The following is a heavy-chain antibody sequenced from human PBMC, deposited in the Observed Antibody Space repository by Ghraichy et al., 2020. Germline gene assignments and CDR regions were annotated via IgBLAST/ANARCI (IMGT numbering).Heavy chain of an antibody. CDR2: VYSGGNT. J-gene: IGHJ4*02. D-gene: IGHD3-10*01. V-gene: IGHV3-53*01. CDR1: GFTVSSNF. Sequence: GGSLRLSCVVSGFTVSSNFMSWVRQAPGRGLEWVSVVYSGGNTYYADSVKGRFTLSRDSSKNTLYLQMNSPRAEDTAVYYCARDRDYYGSGIYGYFDYWGQGTLVTVSS. CDR3: ARDRDYYGSGIYGYFDY.